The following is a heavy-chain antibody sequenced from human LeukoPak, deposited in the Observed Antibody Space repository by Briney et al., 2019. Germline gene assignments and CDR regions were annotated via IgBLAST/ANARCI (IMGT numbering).Heavy chain of an antibody. V-gene: IGHV1-46*01. CDR2: INPSFNPGVDVT. CDR3: ARGLQRGDRMLLWFGEFWGDSYYGMDV. D-gene: IGHD3-10*01. J-gene: IGHJ6*02. CDR1: GYTFSSYH. Sequence: GASVKVSCKASGYTFSSYHIHWVRQAPGQGLEWMGKINPSFNPGVDVTSYAQKFQGRVTMTRDTSTNTVYMELSSLRSEDTAVYYCARGLQRGDRMLLWFGEFWGDSYYGMDVWGQGTTVTVSS.